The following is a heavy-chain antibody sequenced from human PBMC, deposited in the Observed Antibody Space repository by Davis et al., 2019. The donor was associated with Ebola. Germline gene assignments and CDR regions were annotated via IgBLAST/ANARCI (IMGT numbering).Heavy chain of an antibody. CDR3: AKALVAGTDEYYYYGMDV. V-gene: IGHV3-21*04. J-gene: IGHJ6*02. D-gene: IGHD6-19*01. CDR2: ISSSSSYI. Sequence: GESLKISCAASGFTFSSYSMNWVRQAPGKGLEWVSSISSSSSYIFYADSVKGRFTISRDNAKNTLYLQMNSLRAEDTALYYCAKALVAGTDEYYYYGMDVWGQGTTVTVSS. CDR1: GFTFSSYS.